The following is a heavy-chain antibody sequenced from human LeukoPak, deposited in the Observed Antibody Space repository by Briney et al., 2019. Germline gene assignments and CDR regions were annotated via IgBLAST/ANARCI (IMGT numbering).Heavy chain of an antibody. CDR1: GGTFSSYA. J-gene: IGHJ4*02. D-gene: IGHD6-19*01. V-gene: IGHV1-69*05. CDR2: IIPIFGTA. CDR3: ARDPPHLRVAGTPCDY. Sequence: EASVKVSCKASGGTFSSYAISWVRQAPGQGLEWMGGIIPIFGTANYAQKLQGRVTMTTDTSTSTAYMELRSLRSDNTAVYYCARDPPHLRVAGTPCDYWGQGTLVTASS.